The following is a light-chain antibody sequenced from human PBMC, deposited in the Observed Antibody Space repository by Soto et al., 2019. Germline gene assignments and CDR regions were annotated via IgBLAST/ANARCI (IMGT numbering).Light chain of an antibody. V-gene: IGKV1-33*01. CDR3: QQCYMLPIT. J-gene: IGKJ5*01. CDR1: QSISIY. Sequence: IQITQSPSSLFASVGDRETIKRLATQSISIYLNWYQQKPGKAPNLLIYDASSLEIGVPSRFSGSGCGTHFTFTISSLQTEDIGTYYCQQCYMLPITFGRGTRLEI. CDR2: DAS.